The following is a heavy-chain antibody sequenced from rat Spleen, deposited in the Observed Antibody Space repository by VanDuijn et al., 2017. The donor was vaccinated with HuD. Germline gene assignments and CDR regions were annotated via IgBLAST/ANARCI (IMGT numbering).Heavy chain of an antibody. CDR1: GFTFSNFG. CDR2: ISVSGGST. J-gene: IGHJ2*01. Sequence: EVQLVESGGGLVQPGRSLKLSCAASGFTFSNFGMHWIRPAPTKGLEWVASISVSGGSTYYRDSVKGRFTLSRENSKSTLYLQMDSLRSEDTATYYCAAAGTRVSRFAYWGQGVMVTVSS. D-gene: IGHD1-4*01. V-gene: IGHV5-19*01. CDR3: AAAGTRVSRFAY.